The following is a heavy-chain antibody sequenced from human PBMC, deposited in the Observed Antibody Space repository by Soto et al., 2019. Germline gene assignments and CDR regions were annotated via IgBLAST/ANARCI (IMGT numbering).Heavy chain of an antibody. D-gene: IGHD6-13*01. J-gene: IGHJ4*02. V-gene: IGHV1-2*02. Sequence: ASVKVSCKASGYTFSGFYMHWLRQAPGQGLEWMGWINPNSGGTKSAEKFQGRVTMTRDTSISTAYMELSRLTSDDTAVYYCASAAATGTAGLDFWGQGTQVTVSS. CDR3: ASAAATGTAGLDF. CDR1: GYTFSGFY. CDR2: INPNSGGT.